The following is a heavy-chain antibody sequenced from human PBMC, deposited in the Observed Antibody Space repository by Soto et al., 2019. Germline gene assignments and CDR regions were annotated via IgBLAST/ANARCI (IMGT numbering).Heavy chain of an antibody. CDR2: ISGSGGST. V-gene: IGHV3-23*01. D-gene: IGHD3-10*01. Sequence: GGSLRLSCAASGFTFSSYAMSWVRQAPGKGLEWVSAISGSGGSTYYADSVKGRFTISRDNSKNTLYLQMNSLGAEDTAVYYCAKAAVLLWFGELSFFDYWGQGTLVTVSS. CDR1: GFTFSSYA. CDR3: AKAAVLLWFGELSFFDY. J-gene: IGHJ4*02.